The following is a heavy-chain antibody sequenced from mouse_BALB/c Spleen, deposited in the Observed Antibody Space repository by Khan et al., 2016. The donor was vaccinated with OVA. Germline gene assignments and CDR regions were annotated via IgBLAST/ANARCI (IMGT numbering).Heavy chain of an antibody. J-gene: IGHJ3*01. CDR3: TRRCLYGTFDY. V-gene: IGHV1-7*01. Sequence: QMQLEESGADLAKPGASLEMSCKASGYTFATYWIHWVKQRPGQGLEWIGYIDPSTGYTKYNQKFKDKATLTADKSSSTAYMQLSSLTSEDSAVDYCTRRCLYGTFDYWGQGTLVTVSA. D-gene: IGHD2-1*01. CDR1: GYTFATYW. CDR2: IDPSTGYT.